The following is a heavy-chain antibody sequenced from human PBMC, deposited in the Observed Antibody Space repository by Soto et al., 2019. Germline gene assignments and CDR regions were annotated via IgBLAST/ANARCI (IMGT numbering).Heavy chain of an antibody. CDR3: ARETTVTTATDYYYYYYMDV. Sequence: PSETLSLTCTVSGGSISSGGYYWSWIRQHPGKGLEWIGYIYYSGSTYYNPSLKSRVTISVDTSKNQFSLKLSSVTAADTAVYYCARETTVTTATDYYYYYYMDVWGQGTTVTVSS. CDR1: GGSISSGGYY. D-gene: IGHD4-17*01. V-gene: IGHV4-31*02. J-gene: IGHJ6*03. CDR2: IYYSGST.